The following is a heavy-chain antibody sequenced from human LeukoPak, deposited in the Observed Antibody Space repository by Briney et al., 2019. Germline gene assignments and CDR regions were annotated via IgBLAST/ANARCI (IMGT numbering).Heavy chain of an antibody. CDR1: GGSFSGYY. D-gene: IGHD6-19*01. Sequence: ESSETLSLTCAVYGGSFSGYYWSWIRQPPGKGLEWIGEINHSGSSNYSPSLKSRVTISVDTSKNQFSLKLSSVTAADTAVYYCARERTQWLVLRYSYPLDYWGQGTLVTVSS. CDR3: ARERTQWLVLRYSYPLDY. J-gene: IGHJ4*02. CDR2: INHSGSS. V-gene: IGHV4-34*01.